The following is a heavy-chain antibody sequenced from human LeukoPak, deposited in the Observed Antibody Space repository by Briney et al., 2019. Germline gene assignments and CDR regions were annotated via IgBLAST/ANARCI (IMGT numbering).Heavy chain of an antibody. V-gene: IGHV3-66*01. J-gene: IGHJ4*02. D-gene: IGHD1-14*01. Sequence: GGSLRLSCAASGLTVSSNYMSWVRQAPGKGLEWVSIIYTAGTTYYADSVRGRFTISRDNSKNTLYLQMNSLSAEDTAVFYCARAIRGYYFDSWGQGALVTVSS. CDR1: GLTVSSNY. CDR2: IYTAGTT. CDR3: ARAIRGYYFDS.